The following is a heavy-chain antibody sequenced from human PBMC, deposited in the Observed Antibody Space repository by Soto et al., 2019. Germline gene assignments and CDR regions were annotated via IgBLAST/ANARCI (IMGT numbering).Heavy chain of an antibody. CDR3: AMDYSNYQPSDYYYYYMDV. V-gene: IGHV3-53*04. D-gene: IGHD4-4*01. J-gene: IGHJ6*03. CDR2: IYSGGST. CDR1: GFTVSSNY. Sequence: EVQLVESGGGLVQPGGSLRLSCAASGFTVSSNYMSWVRQAPGKGLEWVSVIYSGGSTYYADSVKGRFTISRHNSKNTLYLQMNSLRAEDTAVYYCAMDYSNYQPSDYYYYYMDVWGKGTTVTVSS.